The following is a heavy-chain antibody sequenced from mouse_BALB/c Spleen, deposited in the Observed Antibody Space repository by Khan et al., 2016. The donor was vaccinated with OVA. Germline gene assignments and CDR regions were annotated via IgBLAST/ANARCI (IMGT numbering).Heavy chain of an antibody. Sequence: QVQLQQSGAELARPGASVKLSCKASGYTFSISWMQWVKQRPGQVLEWIGAIYPGDGDTRSTQKFKGKATLTADKSSRTAYMQLSSLTSEDSAVFYCARSLPGYAMDYWGQGTSVTVSS. CDR3: ARSLPGYAMDY. V-gene: IGHV1-87*01. CDR2: IYPGDGDT. CDR1: GYTFSISW. J-gene: IGHJ4*01.